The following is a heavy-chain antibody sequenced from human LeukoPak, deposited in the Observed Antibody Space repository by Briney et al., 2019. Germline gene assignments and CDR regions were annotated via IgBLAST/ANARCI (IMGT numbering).Heavy chain of an antibody. D-gene: IGHD3-22*01. CDR1: GFTFSTYA. Sequence: GGSLRLSCAASGFTFSTYAMSWVRQAPGKGLEWVSTISGSGGGTFYADTVKGRFSISRDNSENTLFLQMNSLRDEDTALYYCALYFYDSSGYPSFDYWGQGTLVTVSS. CDR2: ISGSGGGT. CDR3: ALYFYDSSGYPSFDY. V-gene: IGHV3-23*01. J-gene: IGHJ4*02.